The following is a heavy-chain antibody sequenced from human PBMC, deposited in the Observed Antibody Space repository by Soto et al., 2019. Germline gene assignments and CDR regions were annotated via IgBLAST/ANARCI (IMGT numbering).Heavy chain of an antibody. CDR3: SRGILV. V-gene: IGHV4-31*03. D-gene: IGHD5-18*01. CDR2: ISYGGST. CDR1: GGSINSGGYC. Sequence: QVQLQESGPGLVKPSQTLSLTCTVSGGSINSGGYCWSWIRQHPGKGPDWIGCISYGGSTSYNPSLKSRVTRSVDTSKNQFSLKLTSVTAANTAVYNCSRGILVWGQGALITVSS. J-gene: IGHJ4*02.